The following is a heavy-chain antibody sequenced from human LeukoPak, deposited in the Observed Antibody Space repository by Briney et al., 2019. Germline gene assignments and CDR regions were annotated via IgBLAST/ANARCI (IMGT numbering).Heavy chain of an antibody. CDR1: GFAFSSYW. V-gene: IGHV3-30*02. CDR3: AKTPSYDILTGYYLPYYYYMDV. J-gene: IGHJ6*03. D-gene: IGHD3-9*01. Sequence: PGGSLRLSCAASGFAFSSYWMSWVRQAPGKGLEWVAFIRYDGSNKYYADSVKGRFTISRDNSKNTLYLQMNSLRAEDTAVYYCAKTPSYDILTGYYLPYYYYMDVWGKGTTVTVSS. CDR2: IRYDGSNK.